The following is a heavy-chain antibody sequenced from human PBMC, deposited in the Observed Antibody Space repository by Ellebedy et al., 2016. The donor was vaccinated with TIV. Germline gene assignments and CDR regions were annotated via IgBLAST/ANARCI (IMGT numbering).Heavy chain of an antibody. CDR1: GYSFPTHW. J-gene: IGHJ4*02. V-gene: IGHV5-51*01. CDR3: ARLGEYSSGWYIRH. D-gene: IGHD6-13*01. CDR2: IYPGNSDT. Sequence: PGGSLRLSCTGSGYSFPTHWIAWVRQMPGKGLEWMGTIYPGNSDTRYSPSFQGQVTISADKSISTAYLQWSSLKDSDTATYYCARLGEYSSGWYIRHWGQGTLVTVSS.